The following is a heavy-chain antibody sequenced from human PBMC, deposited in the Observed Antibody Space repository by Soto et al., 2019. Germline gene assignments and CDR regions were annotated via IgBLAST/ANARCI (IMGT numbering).Heavy chain of an antibody. V-gene: IGHV1-2*04. Sequence: QVQLVQSGAEVKKPGASVKVSCKASGYTFTGYYMHWVRQAPGQGLEWMGWINPNSGGTNYAQKFQGWVTMTRDTAISTAYMELSRLRSDDTAVYYWARRAVAGTGGAFDIWGQGTMVTVSS. CDR2: INPNSGGT. D-gene: IGHD6-19*01. J-gene: IGHJ3*02. CDR3: ARRAVAGTGGAFDI. CDR1: GYTFTGYY.